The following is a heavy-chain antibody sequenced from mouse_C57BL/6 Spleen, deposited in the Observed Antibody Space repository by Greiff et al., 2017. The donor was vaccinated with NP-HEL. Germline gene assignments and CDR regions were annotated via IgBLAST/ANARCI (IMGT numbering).Heavy chain of an antibody. CDR2: IYPGDGDT. Sequence: VKLQQSGPELVKPGASVKISCKASGYAFSSSWMNWVKQRPGKGLEWIGRIYPGDGDTNYNGKFKGKATLTADKSSSTAYMQLSSLTSEDSAVYFCARSDYGSSYEWYFDVWGTGTTVTVSS. CDR3: ARSDYGSSYEWYFDV. V-gene: IGHV1-82*01. D-gene: IGHD1-1*01. J-gene: IGHJ1*03. CDR1: GYAFSSSW.